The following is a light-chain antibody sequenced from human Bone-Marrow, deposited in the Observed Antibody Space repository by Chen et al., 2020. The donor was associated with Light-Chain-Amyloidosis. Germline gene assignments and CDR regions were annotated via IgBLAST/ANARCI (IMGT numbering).Light chain of an antibody. CDR2: DHS. CDR1: NIGSTS. V-gene: IGLV3-21*02. CDR3: QVWDRSSDRPV. Sequence: SYVLTQPSSVSVAPGQTATIACGGNNIGSTSVHWYQQTPGQAPLLVVYDHSDRPSGIPERLSGSNSGNTATLSISRAEAGDEADYYCQVWDRSSDRPVFGGGTKLTVL. J-gene: IGLJ3*02.